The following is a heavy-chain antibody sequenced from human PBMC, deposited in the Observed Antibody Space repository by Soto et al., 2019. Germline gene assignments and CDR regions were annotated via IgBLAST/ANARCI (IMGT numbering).Heavy chain of an antibody. CDR2: INPNRGGT. Sequence: QVQLVQSGAEVKKPGASVKVSCKASGYTFTGYYIDWVRQAPGQGLEWMGWINPNRGGTNYAQKFQGRVTMTSDTSISTAYMELSSLKSDDTAVYFCARATDTAMVTDDYWGQGTLVTVSS. CDR1: GYTFTGYY. J-gene: IGHJ4*02. D-gene: IGHD5-18*01. CDR3: ARATDTAMVTDDY. V-gene: IGHV1-2*02.